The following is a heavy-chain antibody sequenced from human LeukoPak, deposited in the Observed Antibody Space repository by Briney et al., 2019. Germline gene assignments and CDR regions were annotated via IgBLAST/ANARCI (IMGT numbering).Heavy chain of an antibody. CDR1: GYTFSSYG. V-gene: IGHV1-18*01. Sequence: ASVKVSCKASGYTFSSYGITWVRQAPGQGLEGMGWISAHNGNTNYAQNLQGRVTMTTDTSTSTAYMELRSLRSDDTAVYYCARGHSAIFGVVTSDYWGQGTLVTVSS. CDR2: ISAHNGNT. J-gene: IGHJ4*02. CDR3: ARGHSAIFGVVTSDY. D-gene: IGHD3-3*01.